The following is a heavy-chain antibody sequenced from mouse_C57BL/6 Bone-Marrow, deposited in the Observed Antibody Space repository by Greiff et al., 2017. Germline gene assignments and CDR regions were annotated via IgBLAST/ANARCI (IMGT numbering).Heavy chain of an antibody. J-gene: IGHJ2*01. CDR2: IYPRSGNT. CDR3: AREVLRSPFDY. D-gene: IGHD1-1*01. V-gene: IGHV1-81*01. Sequence: QVQLKESGAELARPGASVKLSCKASGYTFTSYGISWVKQRTGQGLEWIGEIYPRSGNTYYNEKFKGKATLTADKSSSTAYMELRSLTSEDSSVYVCAREVLRSPFDYWGQGTTLTVSS. CDR1: GYTFTSYG.